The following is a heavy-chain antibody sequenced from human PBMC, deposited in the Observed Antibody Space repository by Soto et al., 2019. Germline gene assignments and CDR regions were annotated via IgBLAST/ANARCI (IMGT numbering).Heavy chain of an antibody. D-gene: IGHD6-13*01. CDR3: AKGHKRYSGSWYVYYFDY. CDR2: ISGSGGST. CDR1: GFTFSSYA. Sequence: GGSLRLSCAASGFTFSSYAMSWVRQAPGKGLEWVSAISGSGGSTYYADSVKGRFTISRDNSKNTLYLQMNSLRAEDTAVYYCAKGHKRYSGSWYVYYFDYWGQGTLVTVSS. V-gene: IGHV3-23*01. J-gene: IGHJ4*02.